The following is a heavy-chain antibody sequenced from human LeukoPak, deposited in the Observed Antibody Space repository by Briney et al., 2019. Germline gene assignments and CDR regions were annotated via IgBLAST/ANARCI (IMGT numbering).Heavy chain of an antibody. CDR1: GYTFTSYG. CDR3: ARDLAPVGATPNWFDP. V-gene: IGHV1-18*01. D-gene: IGHD1-26*01. J-gene: IGHJ5*02. Sequence: ASVKVSCKASGYTFTSYGISWVRQAPGQGLEWMGWISAYNGNTNYAQKLQCRVTMTTDTSTSTAYMELRSLRSDDTAVYYCARDLAPVGATPNWFDPWGQGTLVTVSS. CDR2: ISAYNGNT.